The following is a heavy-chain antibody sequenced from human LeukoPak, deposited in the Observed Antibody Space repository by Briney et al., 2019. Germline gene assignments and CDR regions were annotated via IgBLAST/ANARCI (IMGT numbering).Heavy chain of an antibody. J-gene: IGHJ1*01. CDR1: GFTFSSYG. D-gene: IGHD3-22*01. Sequence: RSLRLSCAASGFTFSSYGIHWVRQAPGKGLEWVAVISYDGSNKYYADSVEGRFTISRDNSKNTLYLQVTSLRAEDTAVYYCARDPTYYYDSSGYGSDWGQGTLVTVSS. V-gene: IGHV3-30*03. CDR2: ISYDGSNK. CDR3: ARDPTYYYDSSGYGSD.